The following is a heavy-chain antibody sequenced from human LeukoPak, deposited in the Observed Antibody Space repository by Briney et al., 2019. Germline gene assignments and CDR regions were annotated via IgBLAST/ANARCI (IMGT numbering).Heavy chain of an antibody. J-gene: IGHJ2*01. CDR1: GGSISSYY. Sequence: SETLSLTCTVSGGSISSYYWSWIRQPAGKGLKWIGRIYTSGSTNYNPSLKSRVAMSVDTSKNQFSLKLSSVTAADTAVYYCARGEWFGELSQYFDLWGRGTLVTVSS. CDR2: IYTSGST. D-gene: IGHD3-10*01. CDR3: ARGEWFGELSQYFDL. V-gene: IGHV4-4*07.